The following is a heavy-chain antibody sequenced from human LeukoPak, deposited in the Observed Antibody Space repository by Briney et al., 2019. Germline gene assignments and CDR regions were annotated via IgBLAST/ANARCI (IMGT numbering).Heavy chain of an antibody. CDR3: AKDLAHCSSTSCYWVYYYYGMDV. J-gene: IGHJ6*02. CDR2: ISGSGGST. CDR1: GFSFSSDA. V-gene: IGHV3-23*01. D-gene: IGHD2-2*01. Sequence: GGSLRLSCAASGFSFSSDAMSWVRQAPGKGLEWVSAISGSGGSTYYADSVKGRFTISRDNSKNTLYLQMNSLRAEDTAIYYCAKDLAHCSSTSCYWVYYYYGMDVWGQGTTVTVPS.